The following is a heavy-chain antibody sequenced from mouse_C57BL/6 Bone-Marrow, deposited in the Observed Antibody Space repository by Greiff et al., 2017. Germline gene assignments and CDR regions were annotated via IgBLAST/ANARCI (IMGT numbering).Heavy chain of an antibody. CDR1: GYTFTSYW. D-gene: IGHD2-5*01. CDR3: AKPTYYSNYWFAY. Sequence: QVQLKQTGAELVRPGTSVKLSCKASGYTFTSYWMHWVKQRPGQGLEWIGVIDPSDSYTNYNQKFKGKATLTVDTSSSTAYMQLSSLTSEDSAVYYCAKPTYYSNYWFAYWGQGTLVTVSA. V-gene: IGHV1-59*01. CDR2: IDPSDSYT. J-gene: IGHJ3*01.